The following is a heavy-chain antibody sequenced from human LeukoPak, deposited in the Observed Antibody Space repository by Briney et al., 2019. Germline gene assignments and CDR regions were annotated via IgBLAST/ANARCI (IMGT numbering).Heavy chain of an antibody. Sequence: GGSLRLSCAASGFTFSSYWMHWVRQAPGKGLVWVSRINTDGSSTSYADSVKGRFTISRDNAKNTLYLQMNSLRAEDAAVYYCARDLHIAALDAFDIWGQGTMVTVSS. CDR3: ARDLHIAALDAFDI. D-gene: IGHD6-6*01. V-gene: IGHV3-74*01. J-gene: IGHJ3*02. CDR1: GFTFSSYW. CDR2: INTDGSST.